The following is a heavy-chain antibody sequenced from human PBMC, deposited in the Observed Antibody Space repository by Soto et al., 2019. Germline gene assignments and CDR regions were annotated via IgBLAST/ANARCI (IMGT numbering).Heavy chain of an antibody. V-gene: IGHV2-5*02. CDR3: AHRTSYYDSSGVSFDI. Sequence: QITLKESGPTLVKPTQTLTLTCTFSGFSLTTSGVGVAWIRQPPGKALEWLALIYWDNDQRSSPSLKSRLTITKDPAKNQVVLTMANMAPVETATYYCAHRTSYYDSSGVSFDIWGQGTMVTVSS. D-gene: IGHD3-22*01. CDR2: IYWDNDQ. J-gene: IGHJ3*02. CDR1: GFSLTTSGVG.